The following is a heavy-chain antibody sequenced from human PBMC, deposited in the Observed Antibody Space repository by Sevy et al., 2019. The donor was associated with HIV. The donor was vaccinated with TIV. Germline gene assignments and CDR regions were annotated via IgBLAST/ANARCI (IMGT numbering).Heavy chain of an antibody. CDR2: ISGSGGST. Sequence: GGSLRLSCAASGFTFSSYAMSWVRQAPGKGLEWVSAISGSGGSTYYADSVKGRFTISRDNSKNTLYLQMNSLRAEDTAVYYCAKDRGSAGDVGSMLFDYWGQGTLVTVSS. D-gene: IGHD2-8*01. J-gene: IGHJ4*02. CDR3: AKDRGSAGDVGSMLFDY. CDR1: GFTFSSYA. V-gene: IGHV3-23*01.